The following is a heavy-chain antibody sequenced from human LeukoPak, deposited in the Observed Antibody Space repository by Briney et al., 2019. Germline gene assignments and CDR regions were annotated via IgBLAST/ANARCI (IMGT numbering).Heavy chain of an antibody. D-gene: IGHD3-22*01. CDR1: GFTFSDYY. J-gene: IGHJ4*02. CDR3: AREWLNDY. V-gene: IGHV3-7*01. Sequence: GGSLRLSCAASGFTFSDYYMSWIRQAPGKGLEWVANIKQDGSEKYYVDSVKGRFTISRDNAKNSLYLQMNSLRAEDTAVYYCAREWLNDYWGQGTLVTVSS. CDR2: IKQDGSEK.